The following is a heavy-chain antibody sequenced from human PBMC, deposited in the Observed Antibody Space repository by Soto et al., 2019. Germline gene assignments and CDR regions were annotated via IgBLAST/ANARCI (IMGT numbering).Heavy chain of an antibody. CDR3: ARGKGHTGMNCFDP. D-gene: IGHD6-13*01. Sequence: ESLCLTGSVSGYSISSGYYWCWIRQPPGKGLEWIGSIYHSGSIYYNPSLKSRVSISVDTSKNHFSLKLSSVTAADTAVYYCARGKGHTGMNCFDPWGQGTLVTV. V-gene: IGHV4-38-2*01. CDR2: IYHSGSI. J-gene: IGHJ5*02. CDR1: GYSISSGYY.